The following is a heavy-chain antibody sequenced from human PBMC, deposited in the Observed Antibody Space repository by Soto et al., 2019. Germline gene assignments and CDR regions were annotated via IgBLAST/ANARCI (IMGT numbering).Heavy chain of an antibody. D-gene: IGHD6-19*01. CDR2: ISGSGGST. Sequence: PGGSLRLSCAASGFTFSSYAMSWFRQAPGKGLEWVSAISGSGGSTYYADSVKGRFTISRDNSKNTLYLQMNSLRAEDTAVYYCASDSLYSSGRYNIAFDIWGQGTMVTVSS. V-gene: IGHV3-23*01. CDR3: ASDSLYSSGRYNIAFDI. CDR1: GFTFSSYA. J-gene: IGHJ3*02.